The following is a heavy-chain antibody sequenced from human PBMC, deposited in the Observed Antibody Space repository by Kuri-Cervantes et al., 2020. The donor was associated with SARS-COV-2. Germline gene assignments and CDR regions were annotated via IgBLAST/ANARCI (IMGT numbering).Heavy chain of an antibody. CDR2: ISYDGSNK. Sequence: GESLKISCAASGFTFSSYGMHWVRQAPGKGLEWVAVISYDGSNKYYADSVKGRFTISRDNSKNTLYLQMNSLRAEDTAVYYCAKGYSGSYTAHMKTRRAFDYWGQGTLVTVSS. V-gene: IGHV3-30*18. D-gene: IGHD1-26*01. CDR3: AKGYSGSYTAHMKTRRAFDY. J-gene: IGHJ4*02. CDR1: GFTFSSYG.